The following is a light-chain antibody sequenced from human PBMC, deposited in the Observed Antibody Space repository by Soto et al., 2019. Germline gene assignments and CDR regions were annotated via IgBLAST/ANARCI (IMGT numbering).Light chain of an antibody. CDR3: QQYKSYWT. CDR1: QTIGSW. V-gene: IGKV1-5*01. J-gene: IGKJ1*01. Sequence: DIQMTQSPSTLSASVGDRVTITCRASQTIGSWLAWYQQKPGKAPELLIYDASTLEGGVPSRFSGSGSGTEFSLTITSLQPDDFATYYCQQYKSYWTFGQGTKVDIK. CDR2: DAS.